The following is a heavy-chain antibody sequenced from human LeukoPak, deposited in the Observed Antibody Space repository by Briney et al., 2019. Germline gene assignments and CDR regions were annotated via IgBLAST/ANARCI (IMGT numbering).Heavy chain of an antibody. CDR2: ILPILGIV. V-gene: IGHV1-69*04. J-gene: IGHJ5*02. CDR1: GGSFTSST. CDR3: EREETAKALGWFDP. D-gene: IGHD5-24*01. Sequence: SVKVSCKASGGSFTSSTFSWVRQAPGQGREWMGRILPILGIVKYAEKFQGRVSITADKSTRTVYMELSSLRSEDTAVYYCEREETAKALGWFDPWGQGTPVTVSS.